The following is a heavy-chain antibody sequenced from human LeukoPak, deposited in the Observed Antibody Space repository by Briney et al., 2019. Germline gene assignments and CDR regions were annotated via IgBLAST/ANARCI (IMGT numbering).Heavy chain of an antibody. V-gene: IGHV3-30*18. CDR2: ISYDGSNK. Sequence: GGSLRLSCAASGFTFSSYGMHWVRQAPGKGLEWVAVISYDGSNKYYADSVKGRFTISRDNSKNTLYLQMNSLRAEDTAVYYCAKGSGYSYGLGWFDPWGQGTLVTVSS. CDR1: GFTFSSYG. D-gene: IGHD5-18*01. CDR3: AKGSGYSYGLGWFDP. J-gene: IGHJ5*02.